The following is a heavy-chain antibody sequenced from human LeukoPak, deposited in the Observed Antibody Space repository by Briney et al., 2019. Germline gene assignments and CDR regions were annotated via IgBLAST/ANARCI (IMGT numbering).Heavy chain of an antibody. Sequence: ASVKVSCKASGGTFSSYAISWVRQAPGQGLEWMGGIIPIFGTANYAQKFQGRVTITTDESTSTAYMELSSLRSEDTAVYYCAREVSRGTGYYKFDYWGQGTLVTVSS. CDR1: GGTFSSYA. CDR2: IIPIFGTA. J-gene: IGHJ4*02. D-gene: IGHD3-9*01. V-gene: IGHV1-69*05. CDR3: AREVSRGTGYYKFDY.